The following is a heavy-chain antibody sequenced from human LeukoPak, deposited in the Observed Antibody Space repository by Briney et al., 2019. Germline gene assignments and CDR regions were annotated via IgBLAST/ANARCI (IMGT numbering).Heavy chain of an antibody. CDR2: INHSGST. CDR3: ARVVGPDAFDI. Sequence: SETLSLTCAVYGGSFSAYYWSWIRQAPGKGLEWIGDINHSGSTNYNPSLKSRVTISVDTSKNQFSLKLTSVTAADTAVYYCARVVGPDAFDIWGQGTMVTVSS. V-gene: IGHV4-34*01. D-gene: IGHD2-15*01. CDR1: GGSFSAYY. J-gene: IGHJ3*02.